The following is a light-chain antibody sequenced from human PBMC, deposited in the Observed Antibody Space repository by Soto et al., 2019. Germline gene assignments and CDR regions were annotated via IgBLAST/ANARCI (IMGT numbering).Light chain of an antibody. CDR3: QHHNSYPDA. Sequence: DVQMTQSPSTLSGSVGDRVTITCRASQTISSWLAWYQQKPGKAPKLLIYKASTLKSGVPSRFSGSGSGTEFTLTISSLQPDDFATYYSQHHNSYPDAFGHGTK. V-gene: IGKV1-5*03. J-gene: IGKJ1*01. CDR2: KAS. CDR1: QTISSW.